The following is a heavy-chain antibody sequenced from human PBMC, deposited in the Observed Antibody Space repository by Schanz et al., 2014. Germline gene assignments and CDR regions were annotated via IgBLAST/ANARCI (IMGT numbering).Heavy chain of an antibody. Sequence: EVQLLESGGGVVQPGRSLRLSCAASGFTFSDHYMDWVRQAPGKGLEWVSAISGSGASTYYADSVKGRFTISRDTPKNTLYVQMNSLRADDTAVYYCARDGVDAAAGGNYWGQGTLVTVSS. D-gene: IGHD6-13*01. CDR1: GFTFSDHY. V-gene: IGHV3-23*01. CDR3: ARDGVDAAAGGNY. CDR2: ISGSGAST. J-gene: IGHJ4*02.